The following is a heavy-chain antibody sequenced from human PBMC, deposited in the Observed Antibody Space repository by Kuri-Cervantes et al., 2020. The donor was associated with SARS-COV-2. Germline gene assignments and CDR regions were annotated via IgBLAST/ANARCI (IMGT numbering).Heavy chain of an antibody. CDR1: GFTFSSYW. D-gene: IGHD6-6*01. CDR3: ARDTAARYFDY. J-gene: IGHJ4*02. CDR2: IKQDGSEK. Sequence: GGSLRLSCAASGFTFSSYWMSWVRQAPGKGLEWVANIKQDGSEKYYVDSVKGRFTISRDNAKNSLYLQMNSLRAKDTAVYYCARDTAARYFDYWGQGTLVTISS. V-gene: IGHV3-7*01.